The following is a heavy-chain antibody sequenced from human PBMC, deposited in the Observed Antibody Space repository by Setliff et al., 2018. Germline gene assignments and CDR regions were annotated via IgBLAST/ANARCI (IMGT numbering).Heavy chain of an antibody. V-gene: IGHV3-23*03. Sequence: GGSLRLSCAASGLTFSSDAMTWVRQTPGKGLEWVSVISSDGSSIYYADSVKGRFTIPRDNSKNTLYLQMNSLRSDDTAVFYCVPGRGSWGQGALVTVSS. CDR2: ISSDGSSI. CDR1: GLTFSSDA. D-gene: IGHD6-25*01. J-gene: IGHJ5*02. CDR3: VPGRGS.